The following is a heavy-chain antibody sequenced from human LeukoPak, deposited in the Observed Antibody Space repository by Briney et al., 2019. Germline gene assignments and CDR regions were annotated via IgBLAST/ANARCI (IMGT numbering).Heavy chain of an antibody. Sequence: SETLSLTCTVSGGSTSNYYWSWIRQPAGGGLEWIGRISTSGSTNYNPSLKSRVTISVDTSKNQFSLKLSSVTAADTAVYYCARGSLPPAATLRYFDWLPSGAFDIWGQGTMVTVSS. D-gene: IGHD3-9*01. CDR1: GGSTSNYY. CDR3: ARGSLPPAATLRYFDWLPSGAFDI. J-gene: IGHJ3*02. CDR2: ISTSGST. V-gene: IGHV4-4*07.